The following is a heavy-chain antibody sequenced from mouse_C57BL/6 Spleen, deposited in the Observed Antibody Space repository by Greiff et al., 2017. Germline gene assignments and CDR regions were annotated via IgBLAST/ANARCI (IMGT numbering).Heavy chain of an antibody. D-gene: IGHD2-1*01. CDR2: INPYNGGT. V-gene: IGHV1-19*01. Sequence: VQLQQSGPVLVKPGASVKMSCKASGYTFTDYYMNWVKQSHGKSLEWIGVINPYNGGTSYNQKFKGKATLTVDKSSSTAYMELNSLTSEDSAVYYCARYGNDYFDYWGQGTTLTVSS. CDR3: ARYGNDYFDY. J-gene: IGHJ2*01. CDR1: GYTFTDYY.